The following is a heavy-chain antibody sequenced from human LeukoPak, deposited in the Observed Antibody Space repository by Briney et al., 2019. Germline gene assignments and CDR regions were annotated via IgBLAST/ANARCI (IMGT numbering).Heavy chain of an antibody. CDR3: ARQDSSPWYDALLPSQFDY. V-gene: IGHV4-39*01. Sequence: PSETLSLTCTVSGGSISSTTYYWGWIRQPPGKGLEWIGSFCYSVSTYYNPSLKSRVTISVDTSKNQFSLKLSSVTAADTAVYYCARQDSSPWYDALLPSQFDYWGQGTLVTVSS. J-gene: IGHJ4*02. CDR2: FCYSVST. D-gene: IGHD6-13*01. CDR1: GGSISSTTYY.